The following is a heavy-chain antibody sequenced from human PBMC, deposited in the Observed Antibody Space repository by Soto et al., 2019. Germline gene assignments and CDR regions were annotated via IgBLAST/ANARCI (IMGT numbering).Heavy chain of an antibody. V-gene: IGHV4-61*01. CDR1: GGSVSSGSYY. J-gene: IGHJ6*02. CDR2: IYYSGST. CDR3: ARGPLVVVAATMAYYGMDV. D-gene: IGHD2-15*01. Sequence: QVQLQESGPGLVKPSETLSLTCTVSGGSVSSGSYYWSWIRQPPGKGLEWFGYIYYSGSTNYNPSLKSRVTISVDTSKNQFSLKLTSVTSADTAVYYCARGPLVVVAATMAYYGMDVWGQGTTVTVSS.